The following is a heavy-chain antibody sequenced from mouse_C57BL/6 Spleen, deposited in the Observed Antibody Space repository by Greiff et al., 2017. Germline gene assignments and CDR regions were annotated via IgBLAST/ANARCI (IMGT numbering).Heavy chain of an antibody. J-gene: IGHJ4*01. V-gene: IGHV5-17*01. CDR2: ISSGSSTI. CDR3: ARDYGNYEPDYYAKDY. D-gene: IGHD2-1*01. Sequence: EVKVVESGGGLVKPGGSLKLSCAASGFTFSDYGMHWVRQAPEKGLEWVAYISSGSSTIYYADTVKGRFTISRDNAKNTLFLQMTRLRSEDTAMYYCARDYGNYEPDYYAKDYWGQGTSVTVSS. CDR1: GFTFSDYG.